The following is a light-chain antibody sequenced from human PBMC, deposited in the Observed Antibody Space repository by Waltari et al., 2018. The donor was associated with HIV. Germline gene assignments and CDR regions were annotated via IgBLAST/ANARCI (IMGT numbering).Light chain of an antibody. J-gene: IGLJ2*01. CDR1: TSDIDGSFHY. CDR3: SSYSTTNTYVV. CDR2: DVN. V-gene: IGLV2-14*03. Sequence: QSALAQPASVSGSLGQSVAISCSGSTSDIDGSFHYVAWYQQHAGKPPKLLIYDVNKRPSGVSDRFSGFRSGNMASLTISGLQTDDESIYFCSSYSTTNTYVVFGGGTKVTVL.